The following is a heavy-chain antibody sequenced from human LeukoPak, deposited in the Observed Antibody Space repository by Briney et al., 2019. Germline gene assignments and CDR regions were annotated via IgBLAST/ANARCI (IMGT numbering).Heavy chain of an antibody. CDR2: IKQDGSEK. CDR1: GFTFSSYW. D-gene: IGHD6-13*01. CDR3: ARGYSRARMGYYMDV. Sequence: GGSLRLSCAASGFTFSSYWMSWVRQAPGKGLEWVANIKQDGSEKYYVDSVKGRFTISRDNAKNSLYLQMNSLRAEDTAVYYCARGYSRARMGYYMDVWGKGTTVTVSS. V-gene: IGHV3-7*04. J-gene: IGHJ6*03.